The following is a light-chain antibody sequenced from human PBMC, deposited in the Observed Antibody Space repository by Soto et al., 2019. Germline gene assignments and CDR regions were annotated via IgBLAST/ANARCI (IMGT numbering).Light chain of an antibody. CDR3: QQYNGYWT. Sequence: DIQMTQSPSTLFASVGDRVTITCRASQSISDSLAWYQQKPGKAPKLLIYEASTLKSGVPSRFSGSRSGTEYTLTSSSLQPDDFAIYYCQQYNGYWTFGQGTKVEIK. CDR2: EAS. CDR1: QSISDS. V-gene: IGKV1-5*03. J-gene: IGKJ1*01.